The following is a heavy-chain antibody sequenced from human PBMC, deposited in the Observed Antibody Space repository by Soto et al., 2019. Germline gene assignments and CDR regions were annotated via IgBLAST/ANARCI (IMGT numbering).Heavy chain of an antibody. Sequence: ASVKVSCKASGYTFTSYGISWLRQAPGQGLEWMGWVSAYNGDTNYAQKFQGRVTMTRDTSTGTAYMELRSLRTDDTVVHFCARTRGYCSGGTCYFDYWGQGTLVTVSS. V-gene: IGHV1-18*01. CDR3: ARTRGYCSGGTCYFDY. D-gene: IGHD2-15*01. CDR1: GYTFTSYG. J-gene: IGHJ4*02. CDR2: VSAYNGDT.